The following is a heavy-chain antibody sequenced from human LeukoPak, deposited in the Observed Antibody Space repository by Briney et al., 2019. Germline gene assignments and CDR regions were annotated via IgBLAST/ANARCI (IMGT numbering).Heavy chain of an antibody. CDR2: SDPEDGET. CDR1: GSPLSDLS. J-gene: IGHJ2*01. D-gene: IGHD2-21*02. V-gene: IGHV1-24*01. CDR3: VTDRARLFWYFDL. Sequence: ASVKVSCKVSGSPLSDLSIHWVRQAPGKGLEYVGGSDPEDGETFHAQNFQGRVTMAEDISIDTAYMELSSLRSEDTAVYYCVTDRARLFWYFDLWGRGTLVTVSS.